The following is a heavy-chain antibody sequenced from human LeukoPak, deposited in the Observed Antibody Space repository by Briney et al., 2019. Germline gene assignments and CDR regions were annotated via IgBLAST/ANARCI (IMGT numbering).Heavy chain of an antibody. D-gene: IGHD7-27*01. CDR2: IYHSGST. V-gene: IGHV4-34*01. Sequence: PSETPSLTCAVYGGSFSGYYWSWIRQPPGKGLEWIGEIYHSGSTNYNPSLKSRVTISVDTSKNQFFLKLSSVTAADTAVYYCVRFLLGAFNIWGQGTMVTVSS. CDR3: VRFLLGAFNI. J-gene: IGHJ3*02. CDR1: GGSFSGYY.